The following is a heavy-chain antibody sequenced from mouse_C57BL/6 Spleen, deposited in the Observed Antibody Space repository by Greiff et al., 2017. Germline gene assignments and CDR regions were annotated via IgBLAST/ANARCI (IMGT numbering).Heavy chain of an antibody. D-gene: IGHD2-1*01. Sequence: QVQLKQPGAELVLPGASVKLSCKASGYTFTSYWLHWVKQRPGQGLAWIGEIDPSDSYTNYNQKFKGKSTLTVDKSASTAYMQLSSLTSEDSAVLYCARSDDNYVHYYAMDYWGQGTSVTVSS. CDR1: GYTFTSYW. CDR2: IDPSDSYT. J-gene: IGHJ4*01. CDR3: ARSDDNYVHYYAMDY. V-gene: IGHV1-69*01.